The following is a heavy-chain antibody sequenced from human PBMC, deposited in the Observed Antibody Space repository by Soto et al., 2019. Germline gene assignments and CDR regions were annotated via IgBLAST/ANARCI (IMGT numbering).Heavy chain of an antibody. CDR3: ARDRLLWFGETRLRYYGMDV. J-gene: IGHJ6*02. D-gene: IGHD3-10*01. V-gene: IGHV4-31*03. Sequence: QVQLQESGPGLVKPSQTLSLTCTVSGGSISSGGYYWSWIRQHPGKGLEWIGYIYYSGSTYYNPSLKSRVTISVDTSKNQSSLKLSSVTAADTAVYYCARDRLLWFGETRLRYYGMDVWGQGTTVTVSS. CDR2: IYYSGST. CDR1: GGSISSGGYY.